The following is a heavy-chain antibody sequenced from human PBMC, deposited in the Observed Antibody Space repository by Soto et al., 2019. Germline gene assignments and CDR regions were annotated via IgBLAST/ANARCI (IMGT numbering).Heavy chain of an antibody. CDR2: IYSTGTT. CDR1: GASISGFY. Sequence: SETLSLTCTVSGASISGFYWSWIRKSAGKGLEWIGRIYSTGTTDYNPSLKSRVMMSVDTSKKQFSLKLRSVTSADTAVYYCVRDGTKTLRDWFDPWGQGISVTSPQ. V-gene: IGHV4-4*07. J-gene: IGHJ5*02. D-gene: IGHD1-1*01. CDR3: VRDGTKTLRDWFDP.